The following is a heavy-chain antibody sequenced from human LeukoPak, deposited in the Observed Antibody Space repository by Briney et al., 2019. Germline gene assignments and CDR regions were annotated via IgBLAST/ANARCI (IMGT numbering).Heavy chain of an antibody. D-gene: IGHD3-3*01. CDR2: IWYDGSNQ. V-gene: IGHV3-33*01. CDR3: ASEGNYDFWSGYPFDY. CDR1: GFTFSNYG. Sequence: PGRSLRLSCAASGFTFSNYGMHWVRQAPGKGLQWVGLIWYDGSNQYYADDVKGRFTISRGNSKNTLYLQMNSLRAEDTAVYYCASEGNYDFWSGYPFDYWGQGTLVTVSS. J-gene: IGHJ4*02.